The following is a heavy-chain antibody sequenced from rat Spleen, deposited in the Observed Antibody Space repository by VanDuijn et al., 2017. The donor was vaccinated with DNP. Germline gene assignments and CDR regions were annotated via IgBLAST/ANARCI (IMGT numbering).Heavy chain of an antibody. CDR1: GFTFSNYD. CDR2: IIYDGSST. D-gene: IGHD1-6*01. Sequence: EVQLVESGGGLVQPGRSMNLACAASGFTFSNYDMAWVRQAPEKGLEWVATIIYDGSSTYYGDSVKGRFTISRDNAKSTLYLQMDSLRSEDTATYYCATFMYTTDYYYGAMDAWGQGTSVTVSS. V-gene: IGHV5-7*01. J-gene: IGHJ4*01. CDR3: ATFMYTTDYYYGAMDA.